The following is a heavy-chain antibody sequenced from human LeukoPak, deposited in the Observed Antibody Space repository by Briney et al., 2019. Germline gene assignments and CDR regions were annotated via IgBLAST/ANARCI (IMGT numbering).Heavy chain of an antibody. CDR2: IYYSGST. CDR3: ARAERNAFDI. Sequence: SETLSLTCTVSGGSISSGYYYWSWMRPPPGQGLEWIGYIYYSGSTYYNPSLKSRVTISVDTSKNQFSLKLSSVTAADTAVYYCARAERNAFDIWGQGTMVTVSS. V-gene: IGHV4-30-4*08. J-gene: IGHJ3*02. CDR1: GGSISSGYYY. D-gene: IGHD1-1*01.